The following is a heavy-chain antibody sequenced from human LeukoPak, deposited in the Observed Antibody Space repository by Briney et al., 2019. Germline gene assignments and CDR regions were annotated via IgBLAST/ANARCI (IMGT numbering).Heavy chain of an antibody. Sequence: GGSLRLSCAASGFTFRSHAMNWVRQAPGKGLEWVSAISGSGGSTYYADSVKGRFTISRDNSKNTLYLQMNSLRAEDTAVYYCAKPKSRAYCGGDCYPFDYWGQGTLVTVSS. CDR3: AKPKSRAYCGGDCYPFDY. CDR2: ISGSGGST. D-gene: IGHD2-21*02. CDR1: GFTFRSHA. J-gene: IGHJ4*02. V-gene: IGHV3-23*01.